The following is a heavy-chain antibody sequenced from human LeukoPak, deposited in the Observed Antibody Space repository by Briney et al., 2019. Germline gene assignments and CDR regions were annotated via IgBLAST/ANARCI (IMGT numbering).Heavy chain of an antibody. V-gene: IGHV3-23*01. Sequence: GGSLRLSCTASGFAFRSYTMNWVRQAPGRGLEWVSFISVMSLSIHYADSVKGRCTISRDYSKNKLYQQIKILRPEDMGVYYCAKTYDSRSYDFDYCSQGTLVTVSS. CDR2: ISVMSLSI. CDR3: AKTYDSRSYDFDY. D-gene: IGHD5-12*01. CDR1: GFAFRSYT. J-gene: IGHJ4*02.